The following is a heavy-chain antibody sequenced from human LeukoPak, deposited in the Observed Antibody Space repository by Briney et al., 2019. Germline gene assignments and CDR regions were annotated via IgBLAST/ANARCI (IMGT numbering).Heavy chain of an antibody. Sequence: SETLSLTCAVYGGSFSGYYWSWIRQPPGKGLEWIGEINHSGSTNYNPSLKSRVTISVDTSKNQFSLKLSSVTAADTAVYYCARGARRDGPRGRHWGQGTLVTVSS. D-gene: IGHD5-24*01. CDR1: GGSFSGYY. V-gene: IGHV4-34*01. J-gene: IGHJ4*02. CDR3: ARGARRDGPRGRH. CDR2: INHSGST.